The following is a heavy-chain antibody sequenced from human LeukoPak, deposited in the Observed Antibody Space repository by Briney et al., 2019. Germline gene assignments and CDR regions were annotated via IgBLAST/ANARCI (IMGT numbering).Heavy chain of an antibody. CDR1: GYSFTSYW. CDR2: IYPGDSDT. D-gene: IGHD2-15*01. V-gene: IGHV5-51*01. CDR3: ASSCSGGSCLEYFQH. J-gene: IGHJ1*01. Sequence: GESLKISCKGSGYSFTSYWIGWVRQMPGKGLEWMGIIYPGDSDTRYSPSFQGQVTISADKSISTAYLQWSSLKASDTAMYYCASSCSGGSCLEYFQHWGQGTLVTVSS.